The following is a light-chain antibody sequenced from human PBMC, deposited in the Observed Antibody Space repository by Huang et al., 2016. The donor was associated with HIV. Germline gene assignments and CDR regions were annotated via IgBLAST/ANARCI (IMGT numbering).Light chain of an antibody. Sequence: IVMTQFPATLAVSPGERATLSCRASQSISSNLVWYQQKPGQTPRLRIYDTSARATGVPPRFSGSGSGTDFTLTISNLQSEDFAVYYCQQYGSWPPWTFGQGTKVEMK. CDR3: QQYGSWPPWT. J-gene: IGKJ1*01. CDR2: DTS. V-gene: IGKV3-15*01. CDR1: QSISSN.